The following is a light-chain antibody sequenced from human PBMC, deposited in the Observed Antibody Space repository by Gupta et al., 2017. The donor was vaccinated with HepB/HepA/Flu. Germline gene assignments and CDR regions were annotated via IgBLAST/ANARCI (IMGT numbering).Light chain of an antibody. J-gene: IGKJ1*01. V-gene: IGKV1-27*01. CDR1: QAISNR. Sequence: DIQMTQSPTSLSASVGDRVTINCRASQAISNRLAWHHQKPGKAPKLLIYGASTLQSGVPSRFSGSGSGTDFTLTISSLQPEDVATYYCQKYNSAPLTFGQGTKVEIK. CDR3: QKYNSAPLT. CDR2: GAS.